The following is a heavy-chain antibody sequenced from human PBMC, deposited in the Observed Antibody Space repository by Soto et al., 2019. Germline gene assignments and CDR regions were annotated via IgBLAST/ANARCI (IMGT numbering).Heavy chain of an antibody. CDR3: ASKPYSYGHGGMTVTDS. Sequence: QVQLQESGPGLVKASETLSLTCTVSGGSVSSSSYYWTWIRQPPGKGLEWIGFIYYSGSTSYNPSLKGRVTISVDTAKNHFSLKMSSVTAADTAVYYCASKPYSYGHGGMTVTDSWGQGTLVTVSS. D-gene: IGHD5-18*01. CDR1: GGSVSSSSYY. J-gene: IGHJ4*02. CDR2: IYYSGST. V-gene: IGHV4-61*03.